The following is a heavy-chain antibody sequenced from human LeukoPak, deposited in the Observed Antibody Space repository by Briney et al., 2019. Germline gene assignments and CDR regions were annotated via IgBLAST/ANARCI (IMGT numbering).Heavy chain of an antibody. CDR1: GGSISNYY. CDR3: ARDRGVMGFDS. D-gene: IGHD3-10*01. CDR2: IYYNGES. V-gene: IGHV4-59*01. J-gene: IGHJ4*02. Sequence: PSETLSLTCTVSGGSISNYYWSWIRQSPGKGLEWIGYIYYNGESNYNPSLKSRVTISVDTSKNQFALRLTSVSAADTAVHYCARDRGVMGFDSWGQGTLVTVSS.